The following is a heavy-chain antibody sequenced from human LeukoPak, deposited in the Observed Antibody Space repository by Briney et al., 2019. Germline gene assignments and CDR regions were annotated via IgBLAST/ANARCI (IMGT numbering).Heavy chain of an antibody. CDR1: GFTFSSYA. J-gene: IGHJ4*02. V-gene: IGHV3-30-3*01. CDR2: ISYDGSNQ. CDR3: ARDRISRGSSWPFDY. Sequence: QTGGSLRLSCAASGFTFSSYAMHWVRQAPDKGLEWVAVISYDGSNQYYADSVRGRFTVSRDNSKNTLYLQMNSLRAEDTAVYYCARDRISRGSSWPFDYWGQGTLVTVSS. D-gene: IGHD6-13*01.